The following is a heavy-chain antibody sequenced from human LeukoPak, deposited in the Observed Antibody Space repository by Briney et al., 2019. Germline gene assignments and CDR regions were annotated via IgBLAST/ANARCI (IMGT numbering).Heavy chain of an antibody. V-gene: IGHV3-33*01. CDR2: IRYDGNNK. D-gene: IGHD6-6*01. CDR1: GFTFSSYG. J-gene: IGHJ4*02. Sequence: GGSLRLSCAASGFTFSSYGMNWVRQAPGKGLEWVAVIRYDGNNKYFADSVKGRFTISRDNSKNTLYLQMNSLRAEDTAVYYCARGGDSSSKQLDYWGQGTLVTVSS. CDR3: ARGGDSSSKQLDY.